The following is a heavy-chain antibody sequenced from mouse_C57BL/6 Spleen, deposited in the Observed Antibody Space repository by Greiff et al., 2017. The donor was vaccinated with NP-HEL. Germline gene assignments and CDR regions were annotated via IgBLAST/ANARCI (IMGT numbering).Heavy chain of an antibody. D-gene: IGHD2-4*01. CDR1: GYTFTSYW. V-gene: IGHV1-69*01. CDR2: IDPSDSYT. J-gene: IGHJ2*01. Sequence: QVQLQQPGAELVMPGASVKLSCKASGYTFTSYWMHWVKQRPGQGLEWIGEIDPSDSYTNYNQKFKGKATLTVDKSSSTAYMQLSSLTSEDSAVYYCARGGLRRGYYGCWGHGATLTVSS. CDR3: ARGGLRRGYYGC.